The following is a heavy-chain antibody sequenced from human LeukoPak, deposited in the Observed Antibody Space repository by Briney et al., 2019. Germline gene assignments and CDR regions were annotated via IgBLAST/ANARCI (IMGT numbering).Heavy chain of an antibody. CDR3: ARADSSGWTGGWFDP. J-gene: IGHJ5*02. CDR2: IYTSGST. CDR1: GGSISSYY. V-gene: IGHV4-4*07. D-gene: IGHD6-19*01. Sequence: SETLSLTCTVSGGSISSYYWSWIRQPAGKGLGWIGRIYTSGSTNYNPSLKSRVTMSVDTSKNQFSLKLSSVTAADTAVYYCARADSSGWTGGWFDPWGQGTLVTVSS.